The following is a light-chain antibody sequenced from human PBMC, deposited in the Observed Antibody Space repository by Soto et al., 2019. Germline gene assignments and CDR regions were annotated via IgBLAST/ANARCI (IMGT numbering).Light chain of an antibody. J-gene: IGKJ3*01. CDR3: QESHTTLMSA. V-gene: IGKV1-39*01. Sequence: DIQMTQSPSSLSASVGDRVTITCRASQNIRNTLNWYQHKPGKAPKLLIYAASHLESGVPSRFSGSGSGTEFTITISRLEPEDFATYYCQESHTTLMSAFGPGTKVD. CDR2: AAS. CDR1: QNIRNT.